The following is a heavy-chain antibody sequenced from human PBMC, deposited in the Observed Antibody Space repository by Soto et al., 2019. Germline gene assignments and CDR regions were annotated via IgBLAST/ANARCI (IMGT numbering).Heavy chain of an antibody. CDR2: ISAYNGNT. J-gene: IGHJ6*02. Sequence: ASVKVSCKASGYTFTSYGISWVRQAPGQGLEWMGWISAYNGNTNYAQKLQGRVTMTTDTSTSTAYMELRSLRSDDTAVYYCARDPRVTTIGVQDYYYYYGMDVWGQGTTVTVS. CDR1: GYTFTSYG. D-gene: IGHD4-4*01. V-gene: IGHV1-18*01. CDR3: ARDPRVTTIGVQDYYYYYGMDV.